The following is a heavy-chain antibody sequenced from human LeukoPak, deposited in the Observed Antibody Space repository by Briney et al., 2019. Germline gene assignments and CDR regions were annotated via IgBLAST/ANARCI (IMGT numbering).Heavy chain of an antibody. Sequence: PSQTLSLTSTVSGDSLYYWGWIRQPPGKGLEWIGSVYSTGHTNYNLSLKSRVTMSIDTSKIQLSLKLTSVTAADTAMYYCARHHTSSKPIDYWGQGTLVTVSS. CDR1: GDSLYY. V-gene: IGHV4-39*01. CDR3: ARHHTSSKPIDY. CDR2: VYSTGHT. D-gene: IGHD3-16*01. J-gene: IGHJ4*02.